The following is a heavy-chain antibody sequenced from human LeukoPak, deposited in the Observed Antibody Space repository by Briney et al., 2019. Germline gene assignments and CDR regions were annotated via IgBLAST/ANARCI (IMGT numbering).Heavy chain of an antibody. CDR3: ARGLGSSTNY. CDR1: GYTFTSYD. CDR2: MNPNSGNT. Sequence: ASVTVSCTASGYTFTSYDINWVRQAPGQGLEWMGWMNPNSGNTGYAQKFQGRVTMTRNTSISTAYMELSSLRSEDTAVYYCARGLGSSTNYWGQGTLVTVSS. V-gene: IGHV1-8*01. D-gene: IGHD1-26*01. J-gene: IGHJ4*02.